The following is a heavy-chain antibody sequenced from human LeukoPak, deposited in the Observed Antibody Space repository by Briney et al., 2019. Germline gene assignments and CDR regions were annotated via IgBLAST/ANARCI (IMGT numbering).Heavy chain of an antibody. D-gene: IGHD6-19*01. V-gene: IGHV3-23*01. J-gene: IGHJ4*02. Sequence: QSGGSLRLSCAASGFTFSSYDMSWVRQAPGKGLEWVSAISGSGGSTYYADSVKGRFTISRDNSKNTLYLQRNSLRAEDTAVYYCARALSSGWYVSFNCPDYWGQGTLVTVSS. CDR1: GFTFSSYD. CDR3: ARALSSGWYVSFNCPDY. CDR2: ISGSGGST.